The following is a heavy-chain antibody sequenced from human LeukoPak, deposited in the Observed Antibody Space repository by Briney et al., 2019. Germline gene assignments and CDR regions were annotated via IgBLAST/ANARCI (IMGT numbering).Heavy chain of an antibody. CDR2: ISAYNGNT. Sequence: GASVKVSCKASGYTFTNYGISWVRQAPGQGLEWMGWISAYNGNTHYAQNLQGRVTMTRDTSISTAYMELSRLRSDDTAVYYCARDQGWWSLDYYMDVWGKGTTVTVSS. D-gene: IGHD2-8*02. V-gene: IGHV1-18*01. CDR1: GYTFTNYG. J-gene: IGHJ6*03. CDR3: ARDQGWWSLDYYMDV.